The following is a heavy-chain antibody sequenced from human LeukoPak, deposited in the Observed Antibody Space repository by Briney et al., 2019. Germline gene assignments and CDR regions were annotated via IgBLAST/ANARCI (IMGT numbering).Heavy chain of an antibody. D-gene: IGHD5-12*01. CDR1: GGSVSSGSYY. CDR2: ICYSGST. V-gene: IGHV4-61*01. CDR3: ARVGSYEPHIDY. Sequence: SETLSLTCTVSGGSVSSGSYYWSWIRQPPGKGLEWIGYICYSGSTNYNPSLKSRVTISVDTSKNQFSLKLSSVTAADTAVYYCARVGSYEPHIDYWGQGTLITVSS. J-gene: IGHJ4*02.